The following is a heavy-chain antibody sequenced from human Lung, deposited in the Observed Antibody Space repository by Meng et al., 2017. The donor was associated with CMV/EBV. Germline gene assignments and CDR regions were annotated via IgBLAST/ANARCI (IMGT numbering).Heavy chain of an antibody. D-gene: IGHD3-16*01. V-gene: IGHV4-61*01. Sequence: SGTXCLXXSVPGGSFNSGSYYWGWIRQPTGKGLEWIRYLYYTRSTNYNPSLKSRVTVSVDTSNSPFSLTPNCVTAADTAVYYCALLGGVPLGLEFWGQGKXVTVSS. CDR1: GGSFNSGSYY. J-gene: IGHJ4*02. CDR2: LYYTRST. CDR3: ALLGGVPLGLEF.